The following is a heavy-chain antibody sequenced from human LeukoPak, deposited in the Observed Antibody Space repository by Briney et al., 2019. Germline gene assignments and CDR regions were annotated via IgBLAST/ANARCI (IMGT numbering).Heavy chain of an antibody. D-gene: IGHD2-15*01. J-gene: IGHJ4*02. V-gene: IGHV4-30-2*01. CDR2: IYHSGST. CDR3: ARCSGGSCYS. Sequence: RPSQTLSLTGAVSGGSISSGGYSWSWIRQPPGKGLEWIGYIYHSGSTYYNPSLKSRVTISVDRSKNQFSLKLSSVTAADTAVYYCARCSGGSCYSWGQGTLVTVSS. CDR1: GGSISSGGYS.